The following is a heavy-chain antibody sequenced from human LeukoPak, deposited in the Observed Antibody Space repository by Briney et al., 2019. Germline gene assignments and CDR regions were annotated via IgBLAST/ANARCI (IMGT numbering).Heavy chain of an antibody. J-gene: IGHJ4*02. CDR2: ISSGGGYI. Sequence: PGGSLRLTCAASGFTFSDYYMSWIRQTPGKGLEWVSYISSGGGYISYADSVKGRFTISRDSAKNSLYLQMNSLRAEDTAVYYCAKAQKTLEWLLYDFDYWGQGTLVTVSS. CDR3: AKAQKTLEWLLYDFDY. D-gene: IGHD3-3*01. CDR1: GFTFSDYY. V-gene: IGHV3-11*01.